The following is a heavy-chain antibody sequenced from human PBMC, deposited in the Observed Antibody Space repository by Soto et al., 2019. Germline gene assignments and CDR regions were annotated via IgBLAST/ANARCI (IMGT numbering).Heavy chain of an antibody. Sequence: SVKVSCKSSVYTSNHYYIILVRQAPGQGLEWLGWVSAWNAKTDYAEKFQGRVTMTTDTSTSTAYMEMRDLKSDDTAIYYCERDHTGGGWPPVALHWGQGTLVTVSS. V-gene: IGHV1-18*01. J-gene: IGHJ4*02. D-gene: IGHD6-19*01. CDR3: ERDHTGGGWPPVALH. CDR1: VYTSNHYY. CDR2: VSAWNAKT.